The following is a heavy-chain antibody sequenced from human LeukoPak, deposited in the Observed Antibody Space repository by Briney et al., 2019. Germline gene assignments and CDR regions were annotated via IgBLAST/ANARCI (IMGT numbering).Heavy chain of an antibody. V-gene: IGHV1-24*01. CDR2: FDPEDGET. J-gene: IGHJ4*02. CDR1: GYTLTELS. D-gene: IGHD3-22*01. Sequence: ASVKVSYKVSGYTLTELSMHWVRQAPGKGLEWMGGFDPEDGETIYAQKFQGRVTMTEDTSTDTAYMELSSLRSEDTAVYYCATLRNYYDSSGSTDYWGQGTLVTVSS. CDR3: ATLRNYYDSSGSTDY.